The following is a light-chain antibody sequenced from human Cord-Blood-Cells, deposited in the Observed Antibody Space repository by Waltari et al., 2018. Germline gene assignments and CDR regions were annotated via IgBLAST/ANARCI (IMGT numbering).Light chain of an antibody. CDR2: DVS. Sequence: QSALTQPASVSGSPGQSITISCTGTSSDVGGYNYVSWYQQHPGKAPKPMIYDVSNRPAGVSNRCSCSKSGNAASLTISGLQAEDEADYYCSSYTSSSPWVFGGGTKLTGL. V-gene: IGLV2-14*01. J-gene: IGLJ3*02. CDR1: SSDVGGYNY. CDR3: SSYTSSSPWV.